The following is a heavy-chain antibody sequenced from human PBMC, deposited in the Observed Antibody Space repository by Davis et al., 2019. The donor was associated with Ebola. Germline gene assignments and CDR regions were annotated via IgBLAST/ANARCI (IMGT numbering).Heavy chain of an antibody. CDR1: GGTFSSYT. J-gene: IGHJ4*02. D-gene: IGHD3-22*01. CDR3: AKLGDDYYDSSHFDY. V-gene: IGHV1-69*02. CDR2: IIPILGIA. Sequence: SVKVSCKASGGTFSSYTISWVRQAPGQGLEWMGRIIPILGIANYAQKFQGRVTITADKSTSTAYMELSSLRSEDTAVYYCAKLGDDYYDSSHFDYWGQGTLVTVSS.